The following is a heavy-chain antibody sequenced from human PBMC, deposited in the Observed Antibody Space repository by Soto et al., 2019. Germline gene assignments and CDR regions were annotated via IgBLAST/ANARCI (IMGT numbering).Heavy chain of an antibody. V-gene: IGHV4-59*01. CDR1: GGSIIRYY. J-gene: IGHJ6*02. CDR2: IFSSGTT. CDR3: AREYYDFWSDTWSYYGMDV. D-gene: IGHD3-3*01. Sequence: SETLSLTCSVSGGSIIRYYRICIRHFPFRCLEWIGNIFSSGTTNYNPSLKSRVTISVDTSKNQVSLKLNAVTAADTAVYYCAREYYDFWSDTWSYYGMDVWGHGTTVTVSS.